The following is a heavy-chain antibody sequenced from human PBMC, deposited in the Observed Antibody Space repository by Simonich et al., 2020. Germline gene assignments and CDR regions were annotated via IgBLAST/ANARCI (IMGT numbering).Heavy chain of an antibody. CDR1: GGSLSSSSYY. CDR3: ARWAYSSSYFDY. V-gene: IGHV4-39*01. D-gene: IGHD6-6*01. Sequence: QLQLQESGPGLVKPSETLSLTCTVSGGSLSSSSYYWGWIRQPPGKGREWIGCFYYSGSTYYNPSLKSRVTISVDTSKNQFSLKLSSVTAADTAVYYCARWAYSSSYFDYWGQGTLVTVSS. CDR2: FYYSGST. J-gene: IGHJ4*02.